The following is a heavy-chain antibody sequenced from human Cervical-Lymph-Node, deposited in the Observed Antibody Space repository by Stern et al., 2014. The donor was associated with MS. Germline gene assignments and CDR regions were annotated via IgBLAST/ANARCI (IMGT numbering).Heavy chain of an antibody. J-gene: IGHJ3*02. CDR1: DYAFTGYF. CDR2: ISPNNGGT. D-gene: IGHD3-22*01. V-gene: IGHV1-2*06. CDR3: VREGRFSYHSSARMGSAFDI. Sequence: VQLVQSGAEVKKPGASVMVSCKASDYAFTGYFIHWVRQAPGQGLEWMGRISPNNGGTNYAQKFWGRATMTRDTSTSTAYMELTRLKSDDTAVYYCVREGRFSYHSSARMGSAFDIWGQGTMVSVSS.